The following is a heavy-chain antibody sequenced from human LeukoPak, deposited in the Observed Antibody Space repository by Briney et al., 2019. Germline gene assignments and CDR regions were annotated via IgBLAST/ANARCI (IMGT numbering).Heavy chain of an antibody. J-gene: IGHJ6*02. Sequence: PSETLSLTCTVSGGSISSSSYYWGWIRQPPGKGLEWIGSIYYSGSTYYKPSLKSRVTISVDTSKNQFSLKLSSVTAADTAVYYCASRGYCSSTSCYLPYGMDVWGQGTTVTVSS. CDR3: ASRGYCSSTSCYLPYGMDV. V-gene: IGHV4-39*01. CDR1: GGSISSSSYY. CDR2: IYYSGST. D-gene: IGHD2-2*01.